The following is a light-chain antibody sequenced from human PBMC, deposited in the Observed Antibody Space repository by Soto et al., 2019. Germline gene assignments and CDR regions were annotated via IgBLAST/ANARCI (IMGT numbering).Light chain of an antibody. CDR2: DVG. J-gene: IGLJ1*01. CDR1: SSDVGGYNY. CDR3: SSYTRSSTYV. V-gene: IGLV2-11*01. Sequence: VLTQPRSVSGSPGQSVTISCTGTSSDVGGYNYVSWYQQHPGKAPKLMIYDVGKRPSGVPDRFSGSKSDNTASLTISGLQADDEADYYCSSYTRSSTYVFGTGTKVTVL.